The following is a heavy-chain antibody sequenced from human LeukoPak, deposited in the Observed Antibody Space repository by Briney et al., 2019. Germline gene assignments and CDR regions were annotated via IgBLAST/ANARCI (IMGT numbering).Heavy chain of an antibody. CDR2: IDISGDST. V-gene: IGHV3-23*05. CDR3: ANEIRPNDY. D-gene: IGHD4/OR15-4a*01. CDR1: GFTFSSHA. J-gene: IGHJ4*02. Sequence: GGSLRLSCVVSGFTFSSHAMCWDRQAPGRGLEWVSSIDISGDSTSYADSVKGRFTISRDNSKNTLLLQMDSLRAEDSAIYYCANEIRPNDYWGQGTLVTVSS.